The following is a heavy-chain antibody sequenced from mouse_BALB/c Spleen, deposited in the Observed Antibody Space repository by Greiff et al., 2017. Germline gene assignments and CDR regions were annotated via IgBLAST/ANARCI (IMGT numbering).Heavy chain of an antibody. CDR1: GYSITSDYA. CDR3: ARRTYAMDY. V-gene: IGHV3-2*02. CDR2: ISYSGST. J-gene: IGHJ4*01. Sequence: LESGPGLVKPSQSLSLTCTVTGYSITSDYAWNWIRQFPGNKLEWMGYISYSGSTSYNPSLKSRISITRDTSKNQFFLQLNSVTTEDTATYYCARRTYAMDYWGQGTSVTVSS.